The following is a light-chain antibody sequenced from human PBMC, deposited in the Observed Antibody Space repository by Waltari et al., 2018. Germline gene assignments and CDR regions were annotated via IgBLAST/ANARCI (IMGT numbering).Light chain of an antibody. Sequence: ELVMTQSPATLSVPPGDTATLSCRASQRVSVNVAWYQQKPGQAPRLLFYRSSTRATGVPARFTASGSGTEFTLTITGLQSEDFAVYFCQQYNDWPPITFGQGTQLEIK. CDR3: QQYNDWPPIT. J-gene: IGKJ5*01. CDR1: QRVSVN. CDR2: RSS. V-gene: IGKV3D-15*01.